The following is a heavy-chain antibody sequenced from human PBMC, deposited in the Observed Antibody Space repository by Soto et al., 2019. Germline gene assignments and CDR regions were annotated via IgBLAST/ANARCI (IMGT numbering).Heavy chain of an antibody. CDR3: VRGDNWNDEASDY. D-gene: IGHD1-1*01. CDR1: GFMFSNHG. CDR2: IWSDGINR. Sequence: QVQLVESGGGVVQPGRSLRLSCAASGFMFSNHGMHWVRQAPGKGLEWVAVIWSDGINRYYADSVKGRFTISRDNSKNTLYLQMNSLRAEDTAVYYCVRGDNWNDEASDYWGQGTLVTVSS. J-gene: IGHJ4*02. V-gene: IGHV3-33*01.